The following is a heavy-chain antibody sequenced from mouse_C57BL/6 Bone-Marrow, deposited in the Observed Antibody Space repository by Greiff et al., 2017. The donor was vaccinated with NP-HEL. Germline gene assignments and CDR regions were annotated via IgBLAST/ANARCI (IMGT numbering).Heavy chain of an antibody. CDR2: INPSSGYT. J-gene: IGHJ1*03. CDR1: GYTFTSYT. V-gene: IGHV1-4*01. CDR3: ARSGSSPYWYFDV. Sequence: VQLVESGAELARPGASVKMSCKASGYTFTSYTMHWVKQRPGQGLEWIGYINPSSGYTKYNQKFKDKATLTADKSSSTAYMQLSSLTSEDSAVYYCARSGSSPYWYFDVWGTGTTVTVSS. D-gene: IGHD1-1*01.